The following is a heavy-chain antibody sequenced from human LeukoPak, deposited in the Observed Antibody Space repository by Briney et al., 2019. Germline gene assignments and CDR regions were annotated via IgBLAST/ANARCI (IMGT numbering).Heavy chain of an antibody. V-gene: IGHV4-34*01. CDR1: GGSVSSDY. D-gene: IGHD3-3*01. Sequence: SETLSLTCTVSGGSVSSDYWSWIRQPPGKGLEWIGEINHSGSTNYNPSLKSRVTISVDTSKNQFSLKLSSVTAADTAVYYCARDAYDFWSGYSEYYFDYWGQGTLVTVSS. CDR2: INHSGST. CDR3: ARDAYDFWSGYSEYYFDY. J-gene: IGHJ4*02.